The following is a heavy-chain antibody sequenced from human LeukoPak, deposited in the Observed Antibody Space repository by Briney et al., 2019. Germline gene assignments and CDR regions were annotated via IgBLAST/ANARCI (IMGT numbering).Heavy chain of an antibody. D-gene: IGHD3-22*01. CDR1: GYSISSDNY. Sequence: PSETLSLTCAVSGYSISSDNYWVWIRQPPGQGLEWTGGIYHSGSTYYNPSLKSRVTMSVDTSKNQFSLKLSSVTAADTAVYYCARAPRDSSSSNYMRRFDYWGQGTLVTVSS. J-gene: IGHJ4*02. CDR2: IYHSGST. CDR3: ARAPRDSSSSNYMRRFDY. V-gene: IGHV4-38-2*01.